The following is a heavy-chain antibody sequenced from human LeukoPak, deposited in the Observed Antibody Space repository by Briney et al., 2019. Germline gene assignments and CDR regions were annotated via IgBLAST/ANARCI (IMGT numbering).Heavy chain of an antibody. J-gene: IGHJ5*02. Sequence: SETLSLTCTVSGGSISSYYWSWIRHPPGKGLEWIGYIYYSGSTNYNPSLKSRVTISVDTSKNQFSLKLSSVTAADTAVYYCARVPGYCSSTSCYKVGWFDPWGQGTLVTVSS. CDR2: IYYSGST. D-gene: IGHD2-2*02. V-gene: IGHV4-59*01. CDR1: GGSISSYY. CDR3: ARVPGYCSSTSCYKVGWFDP.